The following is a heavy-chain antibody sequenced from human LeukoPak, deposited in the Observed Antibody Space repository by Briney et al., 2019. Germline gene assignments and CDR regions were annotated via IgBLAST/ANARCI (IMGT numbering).Heavy chain of an antibody. D-gene: IGHD6-19*01. J-gene: IGHJ4*02. CDR1: GGSVSSSNW. CDR2: IHHSGST. CDR3: ATRGSGWYQDY. V-gene: IGHV4-4*02. Sequence: SETLSLTCAVSGGSVSSSNWWNWVRQPPGKGLEWIGGIHHSGSTHYNPSLKSRVTISVDKSKNQFSLKLSSVTAADTAVYYCATRGSGWYQDYWGQGTLVTVSS.